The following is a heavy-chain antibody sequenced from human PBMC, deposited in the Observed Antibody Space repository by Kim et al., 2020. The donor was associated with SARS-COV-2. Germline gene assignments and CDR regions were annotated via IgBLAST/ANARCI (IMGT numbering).Heavy chain of an antibody. Sequence: GGSLRLSCAASGFTFSSYWMSWVRQAPGKGLEWVANIKQDGSEKYYVDSVKGRFTISRDNAKNSLYLQMNSLRAEDTAVYYCARALYCSGGSCFVYYYYYGVDVWGQGTTVTVSS. D-gene: IGHD2-15*01. CDR3: ARALYCSGGSCFVYYYYYGVDV. CDR1: GFTFSSYW. CDR2: IKQDGSEK. J-gene: IGHJ6*02. V-gene: IGHV3-7*01.